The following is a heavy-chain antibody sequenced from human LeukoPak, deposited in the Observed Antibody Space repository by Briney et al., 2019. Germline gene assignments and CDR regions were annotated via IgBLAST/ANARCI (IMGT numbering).Heavy chain of an antibody. Sequence: QSGGSLRLSCAAYGFTFSSYAMHWVRQAPGKGLEWVAVISHDGSNKYYADFVKGRFTISRDNSKNTLDLQMNSLRAEDTAVYYCARDLGYSYGTPYFYYGMDVWGKGTTVTVSS. CDR3: ARDLGYSYGTPYFYYGMDV. J-gene: IGHJ6*04. V-gene: IGHV3-30*04. CDR2: ISHDGSNK. CDR1: GFTFSSYA. D-gene: IGHD5-18*01.